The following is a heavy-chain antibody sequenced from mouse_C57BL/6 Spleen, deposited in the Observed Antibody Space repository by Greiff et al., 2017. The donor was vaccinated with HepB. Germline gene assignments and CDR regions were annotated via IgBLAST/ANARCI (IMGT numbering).Heavy chain of an antibody. D-gene: IGHD2-2*01. Sequence: QVQLQQPGAELVRPGSSVKLSCKASGYTFTSYWMDWVKQRPGQGLEWIGNIYPSDSETHYNQKFKDKATLTVDKSSSTAYMQLSSLTSEDSAVYYCARSGGYDDGFAYWGQGTLVTVSA. CDR2: IYPSDSET. CDR3: ARSGGYDDGFAY. V-gene: IGHV1-61*01. J-gene: IGHJ3*01. CDR1: GYTFTSYW.